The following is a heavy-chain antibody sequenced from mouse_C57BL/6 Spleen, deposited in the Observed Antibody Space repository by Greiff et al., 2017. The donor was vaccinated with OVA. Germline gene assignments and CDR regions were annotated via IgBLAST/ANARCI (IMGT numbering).Heavy chain of an antibody. CDR2: ISSGGSYT. Sequence: EVMLVESGGDLVKPGGSLKLSCAASGFTFSSYGMSWVRQTPDKRLEWVATISSGGSYTYYPDSVKGRFTISRDNAKNTLYLQMSILQSEDTAMYYCARPSDDDCFGYWGQGTTLTVSS. CDR3: ARPSDDDCFGY. CDR1: GFTFSSYG. J-gene: IGHJ2*01. V-gene: IGHV5-6*02.